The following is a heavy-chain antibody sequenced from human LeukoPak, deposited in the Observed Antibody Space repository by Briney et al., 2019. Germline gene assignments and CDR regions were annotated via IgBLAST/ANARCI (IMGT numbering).Heavy chain of an antibody. V-gene: IGHV3-48*03. CDR1: GFSVGSKY. D-gene: IGHD5-18*01. J-gene: IGHJ4*02. CDR2: ISSSGNTI. Sequence: PGGSLRLSCAASGFSVGSKYMSWVRQAPGKGLEWVSYISSSGNTIYYADSVKGRFTISRDNAKNSLYLQMNSLRAEDTAVYYCARGYTYVFDWGQGTLVTVSS. CDR3: ARGYTYVFD.